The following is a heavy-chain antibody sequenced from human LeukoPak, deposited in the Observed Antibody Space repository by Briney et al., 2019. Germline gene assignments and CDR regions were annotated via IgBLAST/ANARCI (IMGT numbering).Heavy chain of an antibody. D-gene: IGHD1-26*01. J-gene: IGHJ4*02. CDR2: INPDSGYT. CDR3: ARSYSVSLRYYYFDY. Sequence: ASVKVSCKPSGYTFTGYNIHWVRQAPGQGPEWMGWINPDSGYTNYAHRFQGRVTMTRDTSISTAYMELSSLTSDDTAIHYCARSYSVSLRYYYFDYWGQGTLVTVSS. V-gene: IGHV1-2*02. CDR1: GYTFTGYN.